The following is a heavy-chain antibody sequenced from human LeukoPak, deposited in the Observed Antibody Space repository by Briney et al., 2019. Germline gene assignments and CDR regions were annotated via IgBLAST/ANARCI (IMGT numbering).Heavy chain of an antibody. D-gene: IGHD5-18*01. CDR2: IKSKTDGGTT. CDR3: TTWIQLWLRYFDY. V-gene: IGHV3-15*01. Sequence: GGSLRLSCAASGFTFSNAWMSWVRQAPGKGLEWVGRIKSKTDGGTTDYAAPVKGRFTISRDDSKNTLYLQMNSLKTEDTAVYYCTTWIQLWLRYFDYWGQGTLVTVSS. J-gene: IGHJ4*02. CDR1: GFTFSNAW.